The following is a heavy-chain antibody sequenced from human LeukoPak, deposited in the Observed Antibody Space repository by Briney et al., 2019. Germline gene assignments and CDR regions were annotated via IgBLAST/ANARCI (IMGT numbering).Heavy chain of an antibody. CDR2: IYNGGST. J-gene: IGHJ4*02. CDR3: ARDSSSGWYNLGLGY. V-gene: IGHV3-66*01. CDR1: GVTISSNY. D-gene: IGHD6-19*01. Sequence: GGSLRLSCAASGVTISSNYRSWVRQAPGKGLEGAAVIYNGGSTYYTDSVKGRVTISRDNSKNTLYLQMTSLRAEDTAVYYCARDSSSGWYNLGLGYWGQGTLVTVSS.